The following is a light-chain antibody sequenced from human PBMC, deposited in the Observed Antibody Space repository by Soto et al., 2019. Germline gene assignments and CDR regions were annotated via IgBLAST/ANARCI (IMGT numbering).Light chain of an antibody. Sequence: IVLTPYPGTLALSPGERANLSRRAGQSVSSSYLAWYQQKPGQAPRLLIYDASTRATGIPARFSGSGSGTDFTLTISSLEPEDFAVYYCQHRSNWPPEITFGQGTRLEVK. V-gene: IGKV3D-20*02. J-gene: IGKJ5*01. CDR1: QSVSSSY. CDR3: QHRSNWPPEIT. CDR2: DAS.